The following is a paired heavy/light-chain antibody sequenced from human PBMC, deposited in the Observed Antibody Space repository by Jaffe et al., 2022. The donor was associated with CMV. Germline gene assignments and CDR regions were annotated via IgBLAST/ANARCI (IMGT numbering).Light chain of an antibody. CDR1: QSISSW. CDR2: QAS. Sequence: DIQMTQSPSTLSASVGDRVTITCRASQSISSWLAWYQQKPGKAPNLLIYQASSLESGVPSRFSGSGSGTEFTLTISSLQPDDFATYYCQQYSNYHGGLAFGPGTKVDVK. CDR3: QQYSNYHGGLA. J-gene: IGKJ3*01. V-gene: IGKV1-5*03.
Heavy chain of an antibody. Sequence: EVQLVESGGGLVQPGGSLRLSCAASGFTFHSYVMAWVRQAPGKGLEWVSAISGSGGSTYYADSMKGRFTISRDNSKNTLYLQINSVRADDTAVYYCAKDYHYNTSGYYYYYAFDFWGQGTMVTVSS. V-gene: IGHV3-23*04. CDR2: ISGSGGST. J-gene: IGHJ3*01. CDR1: GFTFHSYV. D-gene: IGHD3-22*01. CDR3: AKDYHYNTSGYYYYYAFDF.